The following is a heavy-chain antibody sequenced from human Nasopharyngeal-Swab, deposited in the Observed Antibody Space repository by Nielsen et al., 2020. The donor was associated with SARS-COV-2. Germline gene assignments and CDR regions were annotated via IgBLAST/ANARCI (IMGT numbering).Heavy chain of an antibody. CDR1: RDRLSINSDA. Sequence: SQTLSLTSAIPRDRLSINSDAWNWIRQHPPRSLEWLGRTYYRAKWPNDYAVPVKSRKTINPDTSKKQFSLQLNSVTPEDTAVYYCARDCPYNTGAFTTFYIWGQGTMVTVSS. D-gene: IGHD1-14*01. J-gene: IGHJ3*02. CDR3: ARDCPYNTGAFTTFYI. V-gene: IGHV6-1*01. CDR2: TYYRAKWPN.